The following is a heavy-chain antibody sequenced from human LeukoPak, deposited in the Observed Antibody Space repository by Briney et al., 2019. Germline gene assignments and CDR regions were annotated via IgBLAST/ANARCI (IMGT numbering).Heavy chain of an antibody. D-gene: IGHD6-6*01. CDR2: IVPILGTA. CDR3: ARLPLRSIAVGYYGMDV. CDR1: GGSFGRYA. J-gene: IGHJ6*02. V-gene: IGHV1-69*13. Sequence: SVKVSCKAPGGSFGRYAVSWVRQAPGQGLEWMGGIVPILGTANYAQKFQGRVTITADESTSTAYMELSSLRSEDTAVYYCARLPLRSIAVGYYGMDVWGQGTTVTVSS.